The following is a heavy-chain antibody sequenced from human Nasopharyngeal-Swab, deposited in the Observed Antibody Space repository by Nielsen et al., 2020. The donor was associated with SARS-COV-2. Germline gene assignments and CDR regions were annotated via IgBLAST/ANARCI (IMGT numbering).Heavy chain of an antibody. V-gene: IGHV5-51*01. J-gene: IGHJ4*02. CDR2: IYPGDSTP. CDR1: GSYFSIYW. D-gene: IGHD4/OR15-4a*01. CDR3: ARLYGGYVDY. Sequence: GESLKISCQGSGSYFSIYWIGWVRQMPGRGLEWMGIIYPGDSTPRYRPSFQGQVTISADKSSTAYLQWSSLKASDTAMYFCARLYGGYVDYWGQGTLVTVSS.